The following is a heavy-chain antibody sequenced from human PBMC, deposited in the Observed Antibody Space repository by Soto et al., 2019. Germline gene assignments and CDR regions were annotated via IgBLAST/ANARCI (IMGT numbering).Heavy chain of an antibody. J-gene: IGHJ6*02. CDR1: GGTFSGYA. Sequence: SVKVSCKASGGTFSGYAISWVRQAPGQGLEWMGGIIPIFGTANYAQKFQGRVTITADESTSTAYMELSSLRSEDTAVYYCARAPLSYSSSPGYYYYGMDVWGQGTTVTVSS. D-gene: IGHD6-6*01. V-gene: IGHV1-69*13. CDR3: ARAPLSYSSSPGYYYYGMDV. CDR2: IIPIFGTA.